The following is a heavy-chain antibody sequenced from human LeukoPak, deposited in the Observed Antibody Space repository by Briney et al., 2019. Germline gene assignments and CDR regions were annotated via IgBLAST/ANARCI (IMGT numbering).Heavy chain of an antibody. CDR2: IQYDGNNK. CDR3: AKPGGSAWYDY. D-gene: IGHD6-19*01. CDR1: GFTFNTYW. V-gene: IGHV3-30*02. J-gene: IGHJ4*02. Sequence: PGGSLRLSCAASGFTFNTYWITWVRQAPGKGLEWVAFIQYDGNNKYYADSVKGRFTISRDNSKNTLYLQMNSLRVEDTAVYYCAKPGGSAWYDYWGQGTLVTVSS.